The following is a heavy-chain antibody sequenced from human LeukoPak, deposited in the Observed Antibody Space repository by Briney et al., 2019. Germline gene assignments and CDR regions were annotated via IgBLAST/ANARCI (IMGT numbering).Heavy chain of an antibody. Sequence: SETLSLTCTVSGGSISSSSYYWGWIRQPPGKGLEWIGSIYYSGSTYYNPSLKSRVTISVDTSKNQFSLKLSSVTAADTAVYYCARGPYSSSWYEFDYWGQGTLVTVSS. CDR3: ARGPYSSSWYEFDY. CDR2: IYYSGST. CDR1: GGSISSSSYY. D-gene: IGHD6-13*01. J-gene: IGHJ4*02. V-gene: IGHV4-39*01.